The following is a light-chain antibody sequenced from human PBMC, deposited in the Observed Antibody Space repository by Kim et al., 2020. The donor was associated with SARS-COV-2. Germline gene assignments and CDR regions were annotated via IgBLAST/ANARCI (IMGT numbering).Light chain of an antibody. CDR3: QQSYSTLET. CDR2: AAS. J-gene: IGKJ1*01. Sequence: ASVGDRVTITGRASQSISSYLNWYQQKPGKAPKLLIYAASILQSGVPSRFSGSGSGTDFTLTISSLQPEDFATYYCQQSYSTLETFGQGTKVDIK. CDR1: QSISSY. V-gene: IGKV1-39*01.